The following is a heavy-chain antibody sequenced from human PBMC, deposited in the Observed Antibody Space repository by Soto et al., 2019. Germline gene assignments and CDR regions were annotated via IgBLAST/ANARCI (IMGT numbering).Heavy chain of an antibody. CDR3: AKTIYSYGLWYFDL. J-gene: IGHJ2*01. Sequence: QVRLVEFGGGVVQPGRSLRLSCAASGLSFSSYGMHWVRQAPGKGLEWVAAISFDESNKYYADSVKGRFTISRDNSNNTLYLQMNSLRAEDTAVYYCAKTIYSYGLWYFDLWGRGTLVTVSS. D-gene: IGHD5-18*01. CDR2: ISFDESNK. CDR1: GLSFSSYG. V-gene: IGHV3-30*18.